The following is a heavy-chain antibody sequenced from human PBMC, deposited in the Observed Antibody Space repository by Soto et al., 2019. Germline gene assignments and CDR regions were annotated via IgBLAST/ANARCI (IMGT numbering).Heavy chain of an antibody. CDR1: GGTFSSYA. CDR2: IIPIFGTA. CDR3: SRVGSSGWYGYYYGMDV. V-gene: IGHV1-69*01. D-gene: IGHD6-19*01. Sequence: QVQLVQSGAEVKKPGSSVKVSCKASGGTFSSYAISWVRQAPGQGLEWMGGIIPIFGTAHYAQKFQGRVTMTADESTSTAYMELSSLRSEDTAVYYCSRVGSSGWYGYYYGMDVWGQGTTVTVSS. J-gene: IGHJ6*02.